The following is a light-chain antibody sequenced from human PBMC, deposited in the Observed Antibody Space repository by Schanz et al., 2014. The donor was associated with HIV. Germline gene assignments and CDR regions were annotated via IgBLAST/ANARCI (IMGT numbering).Light chain of an antibody. V-gene: IGKV3D-15*02. CDR3: QQYGSSPL. Sequence: EIVMTQSPGTLSASPGERATLSCRASQTVGNNLAWYQQKPGQAPRLLIYDASNRAIGIPARFSGNGSGTDFSLTISSLQSEDFAVYYCQQYGSSPLFGQGTKVEIK. CDR1: QTVGNN. CDR2: DAS. J-gene: IGKJ1*01.